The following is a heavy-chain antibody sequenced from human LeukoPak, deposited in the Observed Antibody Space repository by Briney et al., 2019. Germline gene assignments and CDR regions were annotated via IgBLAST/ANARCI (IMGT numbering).Heavy chain of an antibody. V-gene: IGHV3-30*18. CDR3: AKGQGAYDPEYYFDY. CDR1: GFTFNTYG. D-gene: IGHD5-12*01. J-gene: IGHJ4*02. CDR2: ISYDGSNN. Sequence: PGRSLRLSCAASGFTFNTYGMHWVRQAPGKGLEWVAIISYDGSNNYYADSVKGRFTISRDNSKNTLYLQMNSLRGEDTAVYYCAKGQGAYDPEYYFDYWGQGTLVIVSS.